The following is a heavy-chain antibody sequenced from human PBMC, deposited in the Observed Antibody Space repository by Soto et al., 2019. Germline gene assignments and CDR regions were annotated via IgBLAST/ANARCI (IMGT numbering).Heavy chain of an antibody. CDR3: ARVGITMVRGVPLWFDP. D-gene: IGHD3-10*01. J-gene: IGHJ5*02. Sequence: PSETLSLTCTVSGGSISSGGYYWSWIRQHPGKGLEWIGYIYYSGSTYYNPSLKSRVTISVDTSKNQFSLKLSSVTAADTAVYYCARVGITMVRGVPLWFDPWGQGTLVTVSS. V-gene: IGHV4-31*03. CDR1: GGSISSGGYY. CDR2: IYYSGST.